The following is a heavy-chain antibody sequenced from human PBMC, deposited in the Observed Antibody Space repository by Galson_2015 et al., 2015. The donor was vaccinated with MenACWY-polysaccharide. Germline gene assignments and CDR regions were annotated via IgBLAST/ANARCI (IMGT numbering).Heavy chain of an antibody. V-gene: IGHV3-33*01. CDR1: GFTFSSYG. D-gene: IGHD1-1*01. J-gene: IGHJ6*03. CDR3: ASDRTTMHYMDV. Sequence: SLRLSCAASGFTFSSYGMHWVRQAPGKGLEWVAVIWSDGSHQYYGDSVKGRFTISRDNSKNTLYLQMNSLRAEDTAVYYCASDRTTMHYMDVWGKGTTVTVSS. CDR2: IWSDGSHQ.